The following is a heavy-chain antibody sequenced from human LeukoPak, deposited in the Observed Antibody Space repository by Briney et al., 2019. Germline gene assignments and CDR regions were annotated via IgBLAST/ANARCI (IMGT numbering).Heavy chain of an antibody. J-gene: IGHJ4*02. CDR1: GGSMTNFY. CDR2: VYYRGNT. D-gene: IGHD6-19*01. CDR3: ARGGWSMDY. V-gene: IGHV4-59*07. Sequence: SDTLSLTCTVSGGSMTNFYWSWVRQPPGKGLEWIGYVYYRGNTDYNPSLKSRVTISVDTSKNQFSLKLTSVTAADTAVYYCARGGWSMDYWGRGTLVTVSS.